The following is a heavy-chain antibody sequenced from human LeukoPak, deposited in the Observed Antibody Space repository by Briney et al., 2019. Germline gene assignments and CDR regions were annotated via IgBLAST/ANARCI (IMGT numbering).Heavy chain of an antibody. CDR2: MNPNSGNT. J-gene: IGHJ4*02. V-gene: IGHV1-8*01. Sequence: GASVKVSCKASGYTFTSYDINWVRQATGQGLEWMGWMNPNSGNTGYAQKFQGRVTMTRNTSISTAYMELSSLRSEDTAVYYCAKAGYGDYEYYFDYWGQGTLVTVSP. D-gene: IGHD4-17*01. CDR3: AKAGYGDYEYYFDY. CDR1: GYTFTSYD.